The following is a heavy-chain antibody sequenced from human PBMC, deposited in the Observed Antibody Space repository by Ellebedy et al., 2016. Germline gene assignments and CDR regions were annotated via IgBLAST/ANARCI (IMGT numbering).Heavy chain of an antibody. V-gene: IGHV3-23*01. J-gene: IGHJ6*03. CDR2: ISGSGGST. D-gene: IGHD4-11*01. CDR1: GFTFSNYG. CDR3: AKGRPISNYPFRYYYYYYMDL. Sequence: GESLKISXAASGFTFSNYGMSWVRQAPGKGLEWVSAISGSGGSTYYADSVKGRYTISRDNSKNTVYLQMNSLRAEDTAVYYCAKGRPISNYPFRYYYYYYMDLWGKGTTVTVSS.